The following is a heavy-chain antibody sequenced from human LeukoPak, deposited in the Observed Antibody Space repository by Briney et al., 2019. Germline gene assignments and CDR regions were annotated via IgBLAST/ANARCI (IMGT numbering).Heavy chain of an antibody. Sequence: AGGSQRLPCAASGFPFSNAWMSGVRQAPGKGLEWVGRSKSKTDGGTTDYSAPAKGRFTISRDDSENTAYLQTRSLKTEDTVVGYCNADNESTQPVLLTRNELRSDYCGEASLDGVCS. CDR1: GFPFSNAW. J-gene: IGHJ4*02. CDR2: SKSKTDGGTT. V-gene: IGHV3-15*01. D-gene: IGHD7-27*01. CDR3: NADNESTQPVLLTRNELRSDY.